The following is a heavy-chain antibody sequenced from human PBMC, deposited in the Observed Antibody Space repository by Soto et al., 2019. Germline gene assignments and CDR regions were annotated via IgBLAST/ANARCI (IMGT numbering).Heavy chain of an antibody. CDR3: ARGGGPYVWFNEF. D-gene: IGHD3-16*01. V-gene: IGHV1-69*01. Sequence: QGQLVQSGPEVKKPGSSVKVSCKDSGGLFSSFAISWVRQAPGQGLEWLGGIIPVFGTTNYAEKFQDRVTIPAADSTNTAYMEMSSLASGDTAMYYCARGGGPYVWFNEFWGQVNLVTVSS. J-gene: IGHJ4*02. CDR2: IIPVFGTT. CDR1: GGLFSSFA.